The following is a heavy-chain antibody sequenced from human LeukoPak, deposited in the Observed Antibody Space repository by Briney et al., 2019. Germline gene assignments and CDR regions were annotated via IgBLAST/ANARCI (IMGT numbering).Heavy chain of an antibody. CDR3: ARGPVAYDYGDY. CDR1: GYTFTGYY. D-gene: IGHD2-2*01. J-gene: IGHJ4*02. V-gene: IGHV1-2*02. Sequence: ASVKVSCKASGYTFTGYYLHWVRQAPGQGLEWMGWINPNSGGTKYAQKFQGRVTMTRDTSISTAYMELSSLRSEDTAVYYCARGPVAYDYGDYWGQGTLVTVSS. CDR2: INPNSGGT.